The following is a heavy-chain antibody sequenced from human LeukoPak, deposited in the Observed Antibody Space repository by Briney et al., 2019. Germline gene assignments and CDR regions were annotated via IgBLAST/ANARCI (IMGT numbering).Heavy chain of an antibody. V-gene: IGHV4-39*07. CDR2: INHSGST. CDR1: GGSISSSSYY. Sequence: SETLSLTCTVSGGSISSSSYYWSWIRQPPGKGLEWIGEINHSGSTNYNPSLKSRVTISVDTSKNQFSLKLSSVTAADTAVYYCAREFTHILSIWGQGTLVTVSS. CDR3: AREFTHILSI. J-gene: IGHJ4*02.